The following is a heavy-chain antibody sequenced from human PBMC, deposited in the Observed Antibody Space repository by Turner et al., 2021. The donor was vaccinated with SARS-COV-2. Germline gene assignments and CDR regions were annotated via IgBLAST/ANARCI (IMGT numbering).Heavy chain of an antibody. D-gene: IGHD6-19*01. CDR3: ARDVTMTQWLVPSYGMDV. CDR2: FSAGGGST. V-gene: IGHV3-23*01. J-gene: IGHJ6*02. CDR1: GFTFSSYA. Sequence: EVQLLESGGGLVQPGGSLRLSCAASGFTFSSYAMSWVRQAPGKGLEWVSAFSAGGGSTYYADSVKGRFTISRDNAKNSLYLQMNSLRAEDTAVYYCARDVTMTQWLVPSYGMDVWGQGTTVTVSS.